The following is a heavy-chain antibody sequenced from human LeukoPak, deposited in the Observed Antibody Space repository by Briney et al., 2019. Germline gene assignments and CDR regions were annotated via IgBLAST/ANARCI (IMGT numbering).Heavy chain of an antibody. J-gene: IGHJ6*02. CDR3: ARDRNQLLYAYYYYYGMDV. V-gene: IGHV3-23*01. CDR1: GFTFSSYA. Sequence: PGGSLRLSCAASGFTFSSYAMSWVRQAPGKGLEWVSAISGSGGSTYYADSVKGRFTISRDNSKNTLYLQMNSLRAEDTAVYYCARDRNQLLYAYYYYYGMDVWGQGTTVTVSS. CDR2: ISGSGGST. D-gene: IGHD2-2*02.